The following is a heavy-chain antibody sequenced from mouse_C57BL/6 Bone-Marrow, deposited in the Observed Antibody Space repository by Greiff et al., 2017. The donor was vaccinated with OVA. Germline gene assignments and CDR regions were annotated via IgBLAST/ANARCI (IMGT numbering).Heavy chain of an antibody. CDR3: ARTYSNYVGFAY. CDR2: IYPGDGDT. V-gene: IGHV1-80*01. CDR1: GYAFSSYW. Sequence: LVESGAELVKPGASVKISCKASGYAFSSYWMNWVKQRPGKGLEWIGQIYPGDGDTNYNGKFKGKATLTADKSSSTAYMQLSSLTSEDSAVYFCARTYSNYVGFAYWGQGTLVTVSA. J-gene: IGHJ3*01. D-gene: IGHD2-5*01.